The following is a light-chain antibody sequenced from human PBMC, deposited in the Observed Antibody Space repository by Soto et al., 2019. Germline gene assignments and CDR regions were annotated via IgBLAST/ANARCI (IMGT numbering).Light chain of an antibody. CDR2: DTS. V-gene: IGKV3-15*01. Sequence: IVLTKSPSTLSVSPGERVTLSCRASQSVSSSLAWYQQRPGQAPRLLIYDTSTRAPGIAARFSGSGSGTEFTLTISSLQSEDVAVYYCQQYVHWPPGTFGQGTKVDIK. CDR3: QQYVHWPPGT. J-gene: IGKJ1*01. CDR1: QSVSSS.